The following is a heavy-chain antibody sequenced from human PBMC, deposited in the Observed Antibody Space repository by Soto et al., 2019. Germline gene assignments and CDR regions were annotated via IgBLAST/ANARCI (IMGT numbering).Heavy chain of an antibody. D-gene: IGHD6-13*01. CDR3: ATSQYPRIAAAGNYYYGMDV. V-gene: IGHV5-51*01. J-gene: IGHJ6*02. CDR2: IYPGDSDT. CDR1: GYSFTSYW. Sequence: GESLKISCKGSGYSFTSYWIGWVRQMPGKGLEWMGIIYPGDSDTRYSPSFQGQVTISADKSISTAYLQWSSLKASDTAMYHCATSQYPRIAAAGNYYYGMDVWGQGTTVTVSS.